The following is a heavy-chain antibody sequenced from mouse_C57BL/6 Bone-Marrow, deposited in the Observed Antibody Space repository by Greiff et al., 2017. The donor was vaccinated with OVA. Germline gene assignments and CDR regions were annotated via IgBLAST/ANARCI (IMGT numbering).Heavy chain of an antibody. CDR2: IDPSDSYT. CDR3: AREYYCSSDWFAY. D-gene: IGHD1-1*01. V-gene: IGHV1-69*01. Sequence: VQLQQPGAELVMPGASVKLSCKASGYTFTSYWMHWVKQRPGQGLEWIGEIDPSDSYTNYNQKFKGKYTLTVDKSSSTAYVQLSSLTSEDSAVYYCAREYYCSSDWFAYWGQGTLVTVSA. J-gene: IGHJ3*01. CDR1: GYTFTSYW.